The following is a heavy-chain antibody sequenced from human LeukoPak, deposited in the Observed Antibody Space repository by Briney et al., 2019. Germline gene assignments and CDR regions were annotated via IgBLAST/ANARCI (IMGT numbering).Heavy chain of an antibody. V-gene: IGHV1-18*01. CDR2: ISAYNGNT. CDR3: ARAGTTRSFGAFDI. D-gene: IGHD4-17*01. J-gene: IGHJ3*02. Sequence: GASVKVSCKASGYTFTSYGISWVRQAPGQGLEWMGWISAYNGNTNYAQKLQGRVTMTTDTSTSTVYMELSSLRSEDTAVYYCARAGTTRSFGAFDIWGQGTMVTVSS. CDR1: GYTFTSYG.